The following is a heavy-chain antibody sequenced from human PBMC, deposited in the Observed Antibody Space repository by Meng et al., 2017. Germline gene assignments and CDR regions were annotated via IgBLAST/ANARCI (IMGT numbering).Heavy chain of an antibody. CDR3: ASTDKYYFDY. J-gene: IGHJ4*02. V-gene: IGHV3-30-3*01. CDR2: ISYDGSNK. Sequence: QLQLVESGGGLVQPGRSLRLSCSASGFTFSNYAMHWVRQAPGKGLEWVALISYDGSNKYYADSVKGRFTLSRDNSKNTQYLQKNSLRAEDTAVYYCASTDKYYFDYWGQGTLVTVSS. CDR1: GFTFSNYA.